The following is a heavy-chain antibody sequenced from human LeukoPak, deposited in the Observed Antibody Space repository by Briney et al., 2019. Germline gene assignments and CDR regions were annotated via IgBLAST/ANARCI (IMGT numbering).Heavy chain of an antibody. Sequence: ASVKVSCKASGYTFTGYYMHWVRQAPGQGLEWMGWINPNSGGTNYAQKFQGRVTMTRDTSISTAYMELSRLRSDDTAVYYCARAGDSSSSGHFDYWGQGTLVTVSS. CDR3: ARAGDSSSSGHFDY. CDR2: INPNSGGT. V-gene: IGHV1-2*02. J-gene: IGHJ4*02. D-gene: IGHD6-6*01. CDR1: GYTFTGYY.